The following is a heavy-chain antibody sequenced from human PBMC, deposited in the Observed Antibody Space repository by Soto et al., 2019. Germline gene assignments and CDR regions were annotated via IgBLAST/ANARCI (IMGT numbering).Heavy chain of an antibody. CDR1: GYTFTNDY. J-gene: IGHJ4*02. CDR2: INPSTGTT. Sequence: QVQLVQSGAEVKKPGASVKVSCKASGYTFTNDYMHWVRQAPGQGLEWMGIINPSTGTTSYAQKFQGRVTMTRDTSTSTVHMELSSLRSDDTAVYYGARASWDRVRGFKEFDYWGQGTLVTVSS. D-gene: IGHD3-10*01. CDR3: ARASWDRVRGFKEFDY. V-gene: IGHV1-46*01.